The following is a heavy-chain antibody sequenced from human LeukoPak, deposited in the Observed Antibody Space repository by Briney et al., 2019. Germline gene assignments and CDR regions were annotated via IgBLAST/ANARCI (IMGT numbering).Heavy chain of an antibody. V-gene: IGHV1-2*02. D-gene: IGHD5-24*01. CDR1: GYTFTGYY. Sequence: SVNVSCKPSGYTFTGYYMHWVRQAPGQGLEWMGWINPNSGGTNYAQKCQGRVTMTRDTSISTAYMELSRLRSDDTAVYYCARGDGYNTPDYYFDCWGQGTLVTVSS. J-gene: IGHJ4*02. CDR2: INPNSGGT. CDR3: ARGDGYNTPDYYFDC.